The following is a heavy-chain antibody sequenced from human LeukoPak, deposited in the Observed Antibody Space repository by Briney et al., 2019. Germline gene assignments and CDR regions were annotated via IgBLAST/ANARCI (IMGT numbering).Heavy chain of an antibody. CDR3: VRDRLYALRAFDI. V-gene: IGHV3-7*01. J-gene: IGHJ3*02. Sequence: GGSLRLSCAASGFTFSSYWMSWVRQAPGKGLEWVANIKQDGSEKYYVDSVKGRFTISRDNAKNSLYLQMNSLRAEDTAVYYCVRDRLYALRAFDIWGQGTMVTVSS. D-gene: IGHD2-8*01. CDR1: GFTFSSYW. CDR2: IKQDGSEK.